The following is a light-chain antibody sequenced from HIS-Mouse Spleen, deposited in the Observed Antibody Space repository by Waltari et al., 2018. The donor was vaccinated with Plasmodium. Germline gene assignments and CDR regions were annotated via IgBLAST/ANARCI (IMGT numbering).Light chain of an antibody. J-gene: IGLJ2*01. CDR1: ALPKKY. V-gene: IGLV3-10*01. CDR2: EGS. Sequence: SYELTQPPSVSVSPGQTARITCSGDALPKKYAYWYQQKSGQAPVLVISEGSKRPPGLPVRFSCSSSGTMATLTISGAQLEDEADYYCYSTDSSGNHRVFGGVTKLTVL. CDR3: YSTDSSGNHRV.